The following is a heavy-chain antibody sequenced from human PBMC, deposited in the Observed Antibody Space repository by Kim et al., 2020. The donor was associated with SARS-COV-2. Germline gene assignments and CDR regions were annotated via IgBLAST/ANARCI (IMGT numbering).Heavy chain of an antibody. CDR1: GYTFTSYY. Sequence: ASVKVSCKASGYTFTSYYMHWVRQAPGQGLEWMGIINPSGGSTSYAQKFQGRVTMTRDTSTSTVYMELSSLRSEDTAVYYCARGLLDGYSQPSSGDWGQGTLVTVSS. CDR3: ARGLLDGYSQPSSGD. J-gene: IGHJ4*02. D-gene: IGHD5-18*01. CDR2: INPSGGST. V-gene: IGHV1-46*01.